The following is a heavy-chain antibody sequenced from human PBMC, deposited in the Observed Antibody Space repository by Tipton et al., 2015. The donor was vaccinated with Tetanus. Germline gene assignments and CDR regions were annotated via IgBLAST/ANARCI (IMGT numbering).Heavy chain of an antibody. V-gene: IGHV4-61*01. CDR2: IYYSGST. CDR1: GGSVSSGSYY. CDR3: ARGGAMVRGVILFDY. J-gene: IGHJ4*02. Sequence: TLSLTCTVSGGSVSSGSYYWGWIRQPPGKGLEWIGYIYYSGSTHYNPSLKSRVTISVDTSKNQFSLKLTSVTAADTAVYYCARGGAMVRGVILFDYWGQGTLVTVSS. D-gene: IGHD3-10*01.